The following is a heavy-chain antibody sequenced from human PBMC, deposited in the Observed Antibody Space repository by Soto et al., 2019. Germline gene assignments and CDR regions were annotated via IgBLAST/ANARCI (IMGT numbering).Heavy chain of an antibody. V-gene: IGHV3-11*01. CDR2: ISSSGSTK. J-gene: IGHJ6*02. CDR1: GSTFSDYY. CDR3: ARNWNDDSNYYYYGMDV. Sequence: QVQLVESGGGLVQPGGSLRLSCAASGSTFSDYYMSWIRQAPGKGLECVSYISSSGSTKYYADSVKGRFTISRDNAKNSLYLQMNSLRAEDTAVYYCARNWNDDSNYYYYGMDVWGQGTTVTVSS. D-gene: IGHD1-1*01.